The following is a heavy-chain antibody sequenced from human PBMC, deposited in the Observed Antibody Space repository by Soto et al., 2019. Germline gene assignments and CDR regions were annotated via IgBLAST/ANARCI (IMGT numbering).Heavy chain of an antibody. D-gene: IGHD3-22*01. CDR1: GFTFSTYW. J-gene: IGHJ4*02. CDR3: AAGGSWYYAN. CDR2: IKTDGTYA. Sequence: EVQLVESGGDLVQPGGSLRLSCAASGFTFSTYWMHWVRQAPGKGLLWVSRIKTDGTYATYADSVKGRFTISRDNAKNTLYLQMNSLRVEDAAVYYCAAGGSWYYANWGQGTLVTVSS. V-gene: IGHV3-74*01.